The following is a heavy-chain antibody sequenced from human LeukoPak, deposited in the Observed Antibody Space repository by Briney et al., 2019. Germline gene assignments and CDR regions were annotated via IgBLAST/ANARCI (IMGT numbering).Heavy chain of an antibody. CDR3: ARDCGQCYAFDI. J-gene: IGHJ3*02. CDR1: GFTFSSYA. V-gene: IGHV3-23*01. Sequence: PGGSLRLSCAASGFTFSSYAMSWVRQAPGKGLEWVSAISGSGGSTYYADSVKGRFTISRDNSKNSLYLQMNSLRAEDTALYYCARDCGQCYAFDIWGQGTMVTVSS. D-gene: IGHD2-21*01. CDR2: ISGSGGST.